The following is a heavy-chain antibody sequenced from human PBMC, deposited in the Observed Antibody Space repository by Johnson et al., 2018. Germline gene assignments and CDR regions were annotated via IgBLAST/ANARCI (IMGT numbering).Heavy chain of an antibody. CDR3: AGDRGDWRGGSCWGYVLH. CDR1: GFTFSSHG. D-gene: IGHD2-15*01. V-gene: IGHV3-33*01. CDR2: IWSDGSKK. Sequence: QVQLVQSGGGVVQPGRSLRLSCAASGFTFSSHGMHWVRQAPGKGLEWVAVIWSDGSKKYYADSVKGRFTVSRDNSKNTLYLQMDSLSAVDTAIYYCAGDRGDWRGGSCWGYVLHWGQDTLVTVSS. J-gene: IGHJ1*01.